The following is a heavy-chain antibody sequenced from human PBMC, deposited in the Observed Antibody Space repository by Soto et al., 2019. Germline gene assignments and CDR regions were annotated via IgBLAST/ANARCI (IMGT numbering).Heavy chain of an antibody. CDR3: ARDGYSYGRMGYNWFDP. CDR2: IYHSGST. Sequence: DTLSLTCTVSGCSISAGKEYCSWIRQPPGKGLEWIGYIYHSGSTNYNPSLKNRLTISGDTSKNQVSLKLSSVTAADTAVYYCARDGYSYGRMGYNWFDPWGQGTRVNVSA. D-gene: IGHD5-18*01. V-gene: IGHV4-61*01. CDR1: GCSISAGKEY. J-gene: IGHJ5*02.